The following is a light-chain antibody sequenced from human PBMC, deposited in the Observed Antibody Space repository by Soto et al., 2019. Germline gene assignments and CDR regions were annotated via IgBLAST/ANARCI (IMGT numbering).Light chain of an antibody. V-gene: IGKV3-15*01. J-gene: IGKJ1*01. Sequence: EIVMTQSPATLSVSPGERATLSCRASQSVSSNLAWYQQKPGQAPRRLIYGASTRATGIPARFSGSGSGTEFTLTISSLQSEDVAVYYCQQYNNWPPRTFGQGTKVEIK. CDR2: GAS. CDR1: QSVSSN. CDR3: QQYNNWPPRT.